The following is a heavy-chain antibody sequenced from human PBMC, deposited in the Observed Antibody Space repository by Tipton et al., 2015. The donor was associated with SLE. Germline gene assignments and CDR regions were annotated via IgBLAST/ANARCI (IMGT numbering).Heavy chain of an antibody. CDR2: IYSGGDT. CDR3: VREGRSSGRAPAFDI. D-gene: IGHD6-19*01. CDR1: GFTFSNYA. J-gene: IGHJ3*02. Sequence: SLRLSCAASGFTFSNYAMSWVRQVPGKGLEWVSVIYSGGDTSYADSVEGRFTIPRDDSKNMVYLQMDSLKTEDTAVYYCVREGRSSGRAPAFDIWGQGTMVAVSS. V-gene: IGHV3-23*03.